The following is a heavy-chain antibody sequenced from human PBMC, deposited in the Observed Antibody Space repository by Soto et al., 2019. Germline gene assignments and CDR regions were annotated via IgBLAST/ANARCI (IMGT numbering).Heavy chain of an antibody. CDR2: ISYDGSNK. Sequence: QVQLVESGGGVVQPGRSLRLSCAASGFTFSSYGMHWVRQAPGKGLEWLAVISYDGSNKYYADSVKGRFTIARDNSKNTLYLKMNSLRAEDTAVYYCAKDRGDGYKTLCFDYWGQGTLVTVSS. D-gene: IGHD3-10*01. CDR3: AKDRGDGYKTLCFDY. V-gene: IGHV3-30*18. CDR1: GFTFSSYG. J-gene: IGHJ4*02.